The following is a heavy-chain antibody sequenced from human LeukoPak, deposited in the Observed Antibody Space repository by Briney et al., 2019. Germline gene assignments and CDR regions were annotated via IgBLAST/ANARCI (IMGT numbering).Heavy chain of an antibody. Sequence: PGGSLRLSCAASGFTFDDYAMHWVRQAPGKGLEWVSGISWNSGSIGYADSVKGRFTISRDNAKNSLYLQMNSLRAEDTAVYYCARGKISQQGGVGYFDYWGQGTLVTVSS. CDR2: ISWNSGSI. V-gene: IGHV3-9*01. CDR1: GFTFDDYA. D-gene: IGHD3-16*01. J-gene: IGHJ4*02. CDR3: ARGKISQQGGVGYFDY.